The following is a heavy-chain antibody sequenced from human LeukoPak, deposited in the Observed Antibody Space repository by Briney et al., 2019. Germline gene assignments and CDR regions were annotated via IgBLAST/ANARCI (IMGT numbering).Heavy chain of an antibody. CDR2: ISYDGSNK. CDR3: ARYYYDSSGYFDY. Sequence: GGSLRLSCAASGFTFSSYATHWVRQAPGKGLEWVAVISYDGSNKYYADSVKGRFTISRDNSKNTPYLQMNSLRAEDTAVYYCARYYYDSSGYFDYWGQGTLVTVSS. D-gene: IGHD3-22*01. J-gene: IGHJ4*02. CDR1: GFTFSSYA. V-gene: IGHV3-30-3*01.